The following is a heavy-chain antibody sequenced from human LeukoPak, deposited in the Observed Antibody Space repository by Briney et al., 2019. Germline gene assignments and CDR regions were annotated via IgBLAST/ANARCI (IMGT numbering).Heavy chain of an antibody. CDR1: GGSISSVNYY. CDR2: IYTGGST. CDR3: ARDSLYNFWSGYYHTTYYFDY. Sequence: SETLSLTCTVAGGSISSVNYYWGWIRQPAGKGLEWIAHIYTGGSTNYNPSLKSRVTISVDTSKNQFSLNLSSMTAADTAVYYCARDSLYNFWSGYYHTTYYFDYWGQGTLVTVSS. D-gene: IGHD3-3*01. J-gene: IGHJ4*02. V-gene: IGHV4-61*09.